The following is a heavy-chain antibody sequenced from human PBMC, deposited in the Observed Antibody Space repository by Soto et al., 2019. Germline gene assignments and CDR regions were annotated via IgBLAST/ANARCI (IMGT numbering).Heavy chain of an antibody. V-gene: IGHV4-59*01. Sequence: QVQLQESGPGLVKPSETLSLTCTVSGGSISSYYWSWIRQPPGKGLEWIGYIYYSGSTNYNPSLTSRVTISVDTSKNQFSLKLSSVTAADTAVYYCARSGIAAAGTNWFDPWGQGTLVTVSS. CDR3: ARSGIAAAGTNWFDP. CDR1: GGSISSYY. D-gene: IGHD6-13*01. CDR2: IYYSGST. J-gene: IGHJ5*02.